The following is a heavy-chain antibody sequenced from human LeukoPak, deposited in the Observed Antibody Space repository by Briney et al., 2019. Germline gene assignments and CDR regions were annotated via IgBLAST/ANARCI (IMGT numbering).Heavy chain of an antibody. J-gene: IGHJ4*02. Sequence: PSETLSLTCTVSGGSISSSSYYWGWIRQPPGKGLEWIGSIYYSGSTYYNPSLKSRVTISVDTSKNRFSLKLSSVTAADTAVYYCARYASGSYFDYWGQGTLVTVSS. D-gene: IGHD1-26*01. CDR2: IYYSGST. V-gene: IGHV4-39*01. CDR1: GGSISSSSYY. CDR3: ARYASGSYFDY.